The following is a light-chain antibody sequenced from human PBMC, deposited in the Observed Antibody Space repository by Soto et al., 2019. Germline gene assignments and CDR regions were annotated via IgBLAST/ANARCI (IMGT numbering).Light chain of an antibody. Sequence: QSVLTQPPSASGTPGQRVTISCSGSSSNIGSNYVYWYQQLPGTAPKLLIYRNNQRPSGVPDRFSGSESGTSASLAISGLRSEDEADYYCAAWDDSLSGQGVFGGGTQLTVL. J-gene: IGLJ3*02. V-gene: IGLV1-47*01. CDR2: RNN. CDR3: AAWDDSLSGQGV. CDR1: SSNIGSNY.